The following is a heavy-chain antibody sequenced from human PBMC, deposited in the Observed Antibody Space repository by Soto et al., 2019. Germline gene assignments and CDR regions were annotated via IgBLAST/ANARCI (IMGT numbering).Heavy chain of an antibody. CDR1: GGSISSGGYY. V-gene: IGHV4-31*03. CDR2: IYYSGST. J-gene: IGHJ5*01. D-gene: IGHD1-26*01. Sequence: QVQLQESGPGLVKPSQTLSLTCSVSGGSISSGGYYWSWIRQHPEKGLEWIGYIYYSGSTNYNPSLKSRVIISIATSSHRFSLDLRSVTAAATAIYYCARHSASWQWFDYWGQGTLVTVSS. CDR3: ARHSASWQWFDY.